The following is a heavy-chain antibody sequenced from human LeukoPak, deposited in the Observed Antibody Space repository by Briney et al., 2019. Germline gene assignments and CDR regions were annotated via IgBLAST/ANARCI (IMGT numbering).Heavy chain of an antibody. CDR3: ARRRGIDY. J-gene: IGHJ4*02. V-gene: IGHV3-11*04. CDR2: ISSSGYTI. CDR1: GFTVSSNY. D-gene: IGHD1-1*01. Sequence: GGSLRLSCAASGFTVSSNYMSWVRQAPGKGLEWVSYISSSGYTIYYADSVKGRFTISRDNAKNSLYLRMNSLRAEDTAVYYCARRRGIDYWGQGTLVTVSS.